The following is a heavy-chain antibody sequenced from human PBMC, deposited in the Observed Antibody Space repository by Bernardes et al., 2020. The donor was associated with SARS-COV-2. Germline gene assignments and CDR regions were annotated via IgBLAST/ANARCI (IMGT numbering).Heavy chain of an antibody. CDR2: ISISGSRT. V-gene: IGHV3-23*01. CDR3: AKLPSYCSGVSCTWFDP. J-gene: IGHJ5*02. CDR1: GFTFSSYA. D-gene: IGHD2-15*01. Sequence: GGSLRLSCAASGFTFSSYAMSWVRQAPGKGLEWVSAISISGSRTYYADSVKGRFTISRDNSKNTLYLQMNSLRAEDTAVYYCAKLPSYCSGVSCTWFDPWGKGTLVTVSS.